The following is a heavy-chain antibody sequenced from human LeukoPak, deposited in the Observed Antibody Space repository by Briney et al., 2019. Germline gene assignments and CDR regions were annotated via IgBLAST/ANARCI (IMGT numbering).Heavy chain of an antibody. Sequence: PGGSLRLSCAASGFTFSNYWMHWVRQAPGKGLVWVSRIKSDGSRTDYADSVKGRFTISRDNAKNTLYLQMNSLRAEDTAVYYCARDLGYSSGWPFDYWGQGTLVTVSS. CDR2: IKSDGSRT. CDR1: GFTFSNYW. V-gene: IGHV3-74*01. J-gene: IGHJ4*02. CDR3: ARDLGYSSGWPFDY. D-gene: IGHD6-19*01.